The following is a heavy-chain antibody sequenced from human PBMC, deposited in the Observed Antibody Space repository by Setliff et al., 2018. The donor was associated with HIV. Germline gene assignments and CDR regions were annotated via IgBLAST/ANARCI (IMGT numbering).Heavy chain of an antibody. CDR3: ARDEAVAGFDY. CDR1: GGSISRGSYY. D-gene: IGHD6-19*01. Sequence: SETLSLTCTVSGGSISRGSYYWAWIRQPAGRGLEWIGRLHASGSTNYNPSLKSRVTISVDTSKNQLPLQLRSVTVADTAVYYCARDEAVAGFDYWGQGTRVTVSS. V-gene: IGHV4-61*02. CDR2: LHASGST. J-gene: IGHJ4*02.